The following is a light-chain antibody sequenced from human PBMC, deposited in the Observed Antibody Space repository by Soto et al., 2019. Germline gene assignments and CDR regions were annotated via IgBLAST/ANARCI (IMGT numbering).Light chain of an antibody. Sequence: DIVLTQTPLSSPVNLGQAASISCRSSQSLVDSDGYTYLSWLHQRPGQPPRLLIYKVSTRFPGVPDRFSGSGAGTDFTLKISGVEAEDVGVYFCMQATQLPHTFGLGTKLEIK. CDR1: QSLVDSDGYTY. CDR3: MQATQLPHT. V-gene: IGKV2-24*01. CDR2: KVS. J-gene: IGKJ2*01.